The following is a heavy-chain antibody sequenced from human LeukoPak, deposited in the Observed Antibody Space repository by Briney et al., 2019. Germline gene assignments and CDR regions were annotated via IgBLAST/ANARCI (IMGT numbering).Heavy chain of an antibody. V-gene: IGHV3-23*01. J-gene: IGHJ4*02. Sequence: GGSLRLSCAASGFTFSSYALSWVRQAPGKGLEWVSAVDSRGCSTYYADSVKGRFTISRDNANNTLYLQMNSLRAEDTAEYYCAKDLSGSGSYYPLDYWGQGTLVTVSS. CDR1: GFTFSSYA. CDR3: AKDLSGSGSYYPLDY. CDR2: VDSRGCST. D-gene: IGHD3-10*01.